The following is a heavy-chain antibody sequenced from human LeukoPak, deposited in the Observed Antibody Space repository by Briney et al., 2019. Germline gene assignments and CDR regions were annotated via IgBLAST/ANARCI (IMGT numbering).Heavy chain of an antibody. V-gene: IGHV3-7*01. CDR2: IKPDGSAT. J-gene: IGHJ5*02. CDR3: ARGGGSSS. CDR1: GFSFSNFW. D-gene: IGHD6-6*01. Sequence: SGGSLRLTCAASGFSFSNFWMSWVRQAPGKGLEWVANIKPDGSATNYVDSVKGRFTISRDNAQNSLDLQMNSLSAEDTAVYYCARGGGSSSWGQGTLVTVSS.